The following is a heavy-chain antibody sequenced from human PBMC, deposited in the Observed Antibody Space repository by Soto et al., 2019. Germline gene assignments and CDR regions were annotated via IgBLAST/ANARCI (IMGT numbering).Heavy chain of an antibody. CDR3: AKDSGGAGSGPFDY. V-gene: IGHV3-9*01. J-gene: IGHJ4*02. CDR1: GFTFDDFA. D-gene: IGHD2-15*01. CDR2: ITWNSGSI. Sequence: EVQLVESGGGLVQPGRSLRLSCAASGFTFDDFAMHWVRQAPGKGLEWVSGITWNSGSIGYADSVKGRFTVSRDSAKNSLYLQMNSLRAEDTALYSCAKDSGGAGSGPFDYWGQGTLVTVSS.